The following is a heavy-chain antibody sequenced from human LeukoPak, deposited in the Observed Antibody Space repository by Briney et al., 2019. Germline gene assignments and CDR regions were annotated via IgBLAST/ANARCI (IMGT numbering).Heavy chain of an antibody. CDR1: GFTFDYYA. Sequence: LRLSCAASGFTFDYYAMHWSRQPAGKGLEWIGRIYTSGSTNYNPSLKSRVAMSGDTSKNQFSLKLSSVTAADTAVYYCARDIDCSSTSCYHRRFDPWDQGTLVTVSS. CDR2: IYTSGST. V-gene: IGHV4-4*07. D-gene: IGHD2-2*01. J-gene: IGHJ5*02. CDR3: ARDIDCSSTSCYHRRFDP.